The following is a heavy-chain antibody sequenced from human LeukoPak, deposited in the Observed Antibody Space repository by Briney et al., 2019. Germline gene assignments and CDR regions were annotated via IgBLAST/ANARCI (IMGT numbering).Heavy chain of an antibody. J-gene: IGHJ6*03. CDR2: INHSGST. D-gene: IGHD6-19*01. V-gene: IGHV4-34*01. Sequence: PSETLSLACAVYGGSFSGYYWSWIRQPPGKGLEWIGEINHSGSTNYNPSLKSRVTISVDTSKNQFSLKLSSVTAADTAVYYCARAYSSGWYYYMDVWGKGTTVTISS. CDR3: ARAYSSGWYYYMDV. CDR1: GGSFSGYY.